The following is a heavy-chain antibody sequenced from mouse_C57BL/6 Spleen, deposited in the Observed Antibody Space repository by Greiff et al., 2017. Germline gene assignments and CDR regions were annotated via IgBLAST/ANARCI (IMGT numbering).Heavy chain of an antibody. CDR1: GYTFTSYW. CDR3: ARGPRYYAMDY. D-gene: IGHD6-1*01. J-gene: IGHJ4*01. CDR2: IDPSASYT. V-gene: IGHV1-69*01. Sequence: QVQLQQPGAELVMPGASVKLSCKASGYTFTSYWMHWVKQRPGQGLEWIGEIDPSASYTNYNQKFKGKSTLTVDKSSSTAYMQLSSLTSEDSAVYYCARGPRYYAMDYWGQGTSVTVSS.